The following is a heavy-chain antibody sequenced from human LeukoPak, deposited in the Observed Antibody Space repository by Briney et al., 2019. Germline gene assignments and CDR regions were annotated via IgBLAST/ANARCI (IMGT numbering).Heavy chain of an antibody. Sequence: GASVKVSCKASGYTFTSYAMNWVRQAPGQGLEWMGWINTNTGNPTYAQGFTGRFVFSLDTSVSTAYLQISSLKAEDTAVYYCARGSTAMVDSDFDYWGQGTLVTVSS. CDR3: ARGSTAMVDSDFDY. CDR2: INTNTGNP. CDR1: GYTFTSYA. J-gene: IGHJ4*02. D-gene: IGHD5-18*01. V-gene: IGHV7-4-1*02.